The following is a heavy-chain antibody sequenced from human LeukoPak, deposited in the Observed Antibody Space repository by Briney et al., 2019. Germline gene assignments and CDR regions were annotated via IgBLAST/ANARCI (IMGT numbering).Heavy chain of an antibody. J-gene: IGHJ4*02. V-gene: IGHV4-59*11. CDR2: VYDSGYT. D-gene: IGHD6-6*01. CDR3: ARTIQGRPYYFDS. Sequence: SETLSLTCTVSSGSIRSHFWSWIRQPPGKGLEWIGYVYDSGYTKYRPSLKSRVTISIDTSKNQYSLNLNSVTAADAAVYYRARTIQGRPYYFDSWGQGTLVTVSS. CDR1: SGSIRSHF.